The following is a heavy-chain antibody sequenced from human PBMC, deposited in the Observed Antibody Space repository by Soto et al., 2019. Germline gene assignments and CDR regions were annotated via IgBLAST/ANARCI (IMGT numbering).Heavy chain of an antibody. CDR2: TYYRSKWYN. V-gene: IGHV6-1*01. CDR3: ARDHWRREWLSHNDYGMDV. Sequence: SQTLSLTCAISGDSVSSNSAAWNWIRQSPSRGLEWLGRTYYRSKWYNDYAVSVKSRITINPDTSKNQFSLQLNSVTPEDTAVYYCARDHWRREWLSHNDYGMDVWGQGTTVTVS. D-gene: IGHD6-19*01. J-gene: IGHJ6*02. CDR1: GDSVSSNSAA.